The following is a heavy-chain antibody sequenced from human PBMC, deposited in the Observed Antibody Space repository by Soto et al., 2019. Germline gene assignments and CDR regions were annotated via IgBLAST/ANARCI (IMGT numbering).Heavy chain of an antibody. V-gene: IGHV3-33*01. J-gene: IGHJ6*02. Sequence: QVQLVESGGGVVQPGRSLRLSCAASGFTFSSYGMHWVRQAPGKGLEWVAVIWYDGSNKYYADSVKGRFTISRDNSKNTLYLKMNSLRAEDTAVYYCARGIQDIVVVPAAIAVVYGMDVWGQGTTVTVSS. CDR3: ARGIQDIVVVPAAIAVVYGMDV. CDR1: GFTFSSYG. D-gene: IGHD2-2*02. CDR2: IWYDGSNK.